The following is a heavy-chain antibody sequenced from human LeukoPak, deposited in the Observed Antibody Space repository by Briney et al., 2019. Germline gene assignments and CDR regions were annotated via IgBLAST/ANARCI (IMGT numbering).Heavy chain of an antibody. CDR2: IYYSGST. Sequence: PSETLSLTCTVSGGSISSSSYYWGWIRQPPGKGLEWIGSIYYSGSTYYNPSLKSRVTISVDTSKNQFSLKLSSVIAADTAVYYCARLLVVRGVMDWGQGTLVTVSS. J-gene: IGHJ4*02. CDR1: GGSISSSSYY. D-gene: IGHD3-10*01. V-gene: IGHV4-39*01. CDR3: ARLLVVRGVMD.